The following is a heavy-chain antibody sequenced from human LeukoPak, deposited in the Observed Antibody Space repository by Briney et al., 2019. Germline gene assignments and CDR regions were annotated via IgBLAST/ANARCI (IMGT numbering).Heavy chain of an antibody. J-gene: IGHJ3*02. Sequence: GGSLRLSCAASGFTFSSYEMSWVRQAPGKGLEWVSYISSSGSTIYYADSVRGRFTISRDNAKNSLYLQMNSLRVEDTAVYYCARDVEMYSSTWSDAFDIWGQGTMVTVSS. V-gene: IGHV3-48*03. CDR3: ARDVEMYSSTWSDAFDI. CDR2: ISSSGSTI. D-gene: IGHD6-13*01. CDR1: GFTFSSYE.